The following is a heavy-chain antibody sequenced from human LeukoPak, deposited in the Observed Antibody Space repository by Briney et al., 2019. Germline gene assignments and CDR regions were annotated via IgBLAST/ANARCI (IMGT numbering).Heavy chain of an antibody. CDR2: IYYSGST. Sequence: SETLSLTCTVSGGSISSSSYYWGWIRQPPGKGLEWIGSIYYSGSTYYNPSLKSRVTISVDTSKNQFSLKLSSVTAADTAVYYCAISVVTPSMDYWGQGTLVTVSS. CDR3: AISVVTPSMDY. D-gene: IGHD4-23*01. CDR1: GGSISSSSYY. J-gene: IGHJ4*02. V-gene: IGHV4-39*07.